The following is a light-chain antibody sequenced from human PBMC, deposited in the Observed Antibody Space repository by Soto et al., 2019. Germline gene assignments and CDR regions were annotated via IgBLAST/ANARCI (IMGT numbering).Light chain of an antibody. J-gene: IGKJ5*01. Sequence: ILWTPSPVTLSLSPEARATLSCRASQSVSSSYLAWYQQKPGQAPRLLIYGASSRATGIPDRFSGSGSGTDFTLTISRLEPEDFAVYYCQQYGSSPPITFGQGTRLEI. CDR1: QSVSSSY. CDR2: GAS. CDR3: QQYGSSPPIT. V-gene: IGKV3-20*01.